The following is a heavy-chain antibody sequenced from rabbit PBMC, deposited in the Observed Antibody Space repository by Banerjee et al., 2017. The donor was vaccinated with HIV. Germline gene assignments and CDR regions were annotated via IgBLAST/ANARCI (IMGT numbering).Heavy chain of an antibody. Sequence: QEQLEESGGDLVQPEGSLTLTCKASGSDISSDAMCWVRQAPGKGLEWIACINTSSGNTVYASWAKGRVTISKTSSTTVTLQMTSLTAADTATYFCARDLAGVIGWNFNLWGPGTLVTVS. CDR2: INTSSGNT. J-gene: IGHJ4*01. CDR3: ARDLAGVIGWNFNL. CDR1: GSDISSDA. D-gene: IGHD4-1*01. V-gene: IGHV1S45*01.